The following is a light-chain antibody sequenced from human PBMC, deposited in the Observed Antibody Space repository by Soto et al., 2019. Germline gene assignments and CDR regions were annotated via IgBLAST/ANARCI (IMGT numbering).Light chain of an antibody. J-gene: IGKJ1*01. CDR1: QSISSW. CDR3: QQYNSYSRT. V-gene: IGKV1-5*01. Sequence: DIQMTQSPSTLSASVGDRVTLTCRASQSISSWLAWYQQKPGKAPKLLIYDASSLESGVPSRFIGSGSGTECTLTISSLQPDYFAPYDRQQYNSYSRTFGQGTKVEIQ. CDR2: DAS.